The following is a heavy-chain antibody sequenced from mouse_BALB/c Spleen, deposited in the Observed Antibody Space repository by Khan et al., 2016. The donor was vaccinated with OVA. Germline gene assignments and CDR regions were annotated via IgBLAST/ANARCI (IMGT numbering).Heavy chain of an antibody. CDR2: IYYSGTV. CDR1: GISITSGNYR. J-gene: IGHJ1*01. V-gene: IGHV3-5*02. CDR3: ARDDGSLYWYFDV. Sequence: EVELVESGPGLVKPSQTVSLTCTVTGISITSGNYRWSWIRQFPGNKLEWIGNIYYSGTVTYNPSLTSRTTIPRDTSKNQFFLEMNSLTAEDTATYYCARDDGSLYWYFDVWGAGTTGTVSS. D-gene: IGHD1-1*01.